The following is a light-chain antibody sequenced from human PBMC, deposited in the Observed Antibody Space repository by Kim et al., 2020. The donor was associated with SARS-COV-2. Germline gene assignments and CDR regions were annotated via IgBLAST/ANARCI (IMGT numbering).Light chain of an antibody. CDR1: TGSVSTSYF. J-gene: IGLJ3*02. CDR2: NTN. Sequence: GGTVTLTCGLSTGSVSTSYFPSWYQQTPGQAPRTLIYNTNTRSYGVPDRFSGSILGNKAALTVTGAQADDESDYYCVLYMGSGTWVFGGGTQLTVL. CDR3: VLYMGSGTWV. V-gene: IGLV8-61*01.